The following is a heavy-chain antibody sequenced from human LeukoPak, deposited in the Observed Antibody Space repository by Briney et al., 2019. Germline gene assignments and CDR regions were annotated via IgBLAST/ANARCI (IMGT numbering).Heavy chain of an antibody. CDR3: ARESTSWYFDL. V-gene: IGHV3-53*01. CDR1: GFTDSSNY. J-gene: IGHJ2*01. Sequence: GGSLRLSCAASGFTDSSNYMRWVRQAPGKGLEWVSVIYSGGSTYYADSVKGRFTISRDNSKNTLYLQMNSLRAEHTAVYYCARESTSWYFDLWGRGTLVTVSS. CDR2: IYSGGST. D-gene: IGHD2-2*01.